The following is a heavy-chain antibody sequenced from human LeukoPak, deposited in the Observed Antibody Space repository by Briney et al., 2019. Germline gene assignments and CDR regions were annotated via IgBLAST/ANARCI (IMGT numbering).Heavy chain of an antibody. CDR2: ISYDGSNK. Sequence: GGSLRLSCAASGFTSSSYGMHWVRQAPGKGLEWVAVISYDGSNKYYADSVKGRFTISRDNSKNTLYLQMNSLRAEDTAVYYCAKAAWSLVYREDYWGQGTLVTVSS. V-gene: IGHV3-30*18. CDR1: GFTSSSYG. J-gene: IGHJ4*02. D-gene: IGHD6-6*01. CDR3: AKAAWSLVYREDY.